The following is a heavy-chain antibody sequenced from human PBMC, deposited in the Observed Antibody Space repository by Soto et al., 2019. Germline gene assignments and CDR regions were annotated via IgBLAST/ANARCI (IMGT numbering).Heavy chain of an antibody. CDR2: IYYSGRT. Sequence: SETLSLTCIVSGESISSISYYWGWIRQPPGKGLEWIGSIYYSGRTYYNPSFKSRVAISIDTSKNQFSLKLSSVTATDTAVYYRDRQRNTVVTQDYFDHCGQGALVTISS. CDR1: GESISSISYY. D-gene: IGHD2-21*02. CDR3: DRQRNTVVTQDYFDH. J-gene: IGHJ4*02. V-gene: IGHV4-39*01.